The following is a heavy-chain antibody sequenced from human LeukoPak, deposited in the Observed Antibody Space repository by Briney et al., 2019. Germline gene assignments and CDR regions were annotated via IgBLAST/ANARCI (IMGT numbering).Heavy chain of an antibody. V-gene: IGHV3-11*01. J-gene: IGHJ5*02. CDR1: GFTFSDYY. Sequence: KSGGSLRLSCAACGFTFSDYYMSWIRQAPGEGLEWVSYISSSGSTIYCADSVEGRFTVSRDNAKNSLSLQMHSLIGEDTAVYYCARDFWSGFYNNWFDPWGQGTLVIVSP. CDR3: ARDFWSGFYNNWFDP. CDR2: ISSSGSTI. D-gene: IGHD3-3*01.